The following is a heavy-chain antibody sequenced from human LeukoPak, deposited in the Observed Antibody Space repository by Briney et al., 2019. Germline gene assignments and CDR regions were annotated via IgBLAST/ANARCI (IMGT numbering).Heavy chain of an antibody. D-gene: IGHD3-22*01. CDR3: ARGGGSTDYYDSSGYF. CDR2: IYYSGST. V-gene: IGHV4-59*01. CDR1: GGSIRSYY. J-gene: IGHJ4*02. Sequence: SETLSLTCTVSGGSIRSYYWSWIRQPPGEGLEWIGYIYYSGSTNYNPSLKSRVTISVDTSKNQFPLKLSSVTAADTAVYYCARGGGSTDYYDSSGYFWGQGTLVTVSS.